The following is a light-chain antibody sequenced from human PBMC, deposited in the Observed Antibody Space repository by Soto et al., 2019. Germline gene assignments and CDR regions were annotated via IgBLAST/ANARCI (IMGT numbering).Light chain of an antibody. J-gene: IGLJ1*01. V-gene: IGLV2-14*03. CDR2: EVT. Sequence: QSVLTQPASVSGAPGQSITISCTGTPTDVGGYTVVSWYQQQPGKAPKLIIYEVTSRPAGVANRFSGTKSGNTAPLTITVLQAEEEDDYYCNSHTARSTLVFGTGTKLTVL. CDR1: PTDVGGYTV. CDR3: NSHTARSTLV.